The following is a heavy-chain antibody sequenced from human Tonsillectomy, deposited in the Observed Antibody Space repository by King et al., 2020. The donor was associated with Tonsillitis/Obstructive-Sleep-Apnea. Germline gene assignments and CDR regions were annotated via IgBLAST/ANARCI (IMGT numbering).Heavy chain of an antibody. CDR1: GYSIPSYW. Sequence: QLVQSGAEAKKPGESLKISCKGSGYSIPSYWIGWVRQMPGKGLEWMGIIYPGDSDTTYSPSFQGQVTITADKSISTAYLQWSSLKASDTAMYCCARRSSSSYNLFAPWGQGTLVTVSS. V-gene: IGHV5-51*01. J-gene: IGHJ5*02. D-gene: IGHD6-6*01. CDR3: ARRSSSSYNLFAP. CDR2: IYPGDSDT.